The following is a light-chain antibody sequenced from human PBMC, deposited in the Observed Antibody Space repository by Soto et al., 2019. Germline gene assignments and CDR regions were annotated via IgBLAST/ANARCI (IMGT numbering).Light chain of an antibody. CDR2: GAS. J-gene: IGKJ2*01. Sequence: ENVLTQSPGTLSLSPGERATLSCRASQSVTSNYLAWYQQKPGQAPRLLIYGASTRAAGVPDRFSGSGSGTYLPLTITGLETEDFAVYYCQQYGRSPLLYAFGQGTKV. CDR3: QQYGRSPLLYA. V-gene: IGKV3-20*01. CDR1: QSVTSNY.